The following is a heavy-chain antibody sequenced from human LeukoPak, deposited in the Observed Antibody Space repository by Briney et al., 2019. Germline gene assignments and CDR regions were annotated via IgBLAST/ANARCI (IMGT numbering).Heavy chain of an antibody. V-gene: IGHV3-48*02. J-gene: IGHJ5*02. Sequence: GGSLRLSCVASGFIFSNFRMDWVRQAPGKGLEWISYITKTSTSMYYADSVKGRFTISRDNGKNSLFLQMNSLRDADTAVYYCARGTKYSSSWFDPWGQGTLVTVSS. D-gene: IGHD6-13*01. CDR1: GFIFSNFR. CDR3: ARGTKYSSSWFDP. CDR2: ITKTSTSM.